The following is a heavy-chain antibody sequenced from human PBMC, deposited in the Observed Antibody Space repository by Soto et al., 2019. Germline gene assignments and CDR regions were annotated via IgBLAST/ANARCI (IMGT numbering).Heavy chain of an antibody. CDR2: ISSSSSYI. V-gene: IGHV3-21*01. CDR1: GFTFSSYS. D-gene: IGHD5-18*01. J-gene: IGHJ6*03. CDR3: ARGGRYSGYYYYYMDV. Sequence: GGPLRLSCAAXGFTFSSYSMNWVRQAPGKGLEWVSSISSSSSYIYYADSVKGRFTISRDNAKNSLYLQMNSLRAEDTAVYYCARGGRYSGYYYYYMDVWGKGTTVTVSS.